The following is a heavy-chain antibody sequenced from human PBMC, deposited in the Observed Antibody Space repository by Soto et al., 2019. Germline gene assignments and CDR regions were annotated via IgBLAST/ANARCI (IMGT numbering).Heavy chain of an antibody. Sequence: GESLRLSCAASGFTFSNYAMSWVRQAPGKGLEWVSAISGSGGSTYYADSVKGRSTISRDNSKNTLYLQMNSLRAEDTAVYYCASRSSGWYFDYWGQGTLVTVSS. CDR3: ASRSSGWYFDY. CDR2: ISGSGGST. D-gene: IGHD6-19*01. J-gene: IGHJ4*02. V-gene: IGHV3-23*01. CDR1: GFTFSNYA.